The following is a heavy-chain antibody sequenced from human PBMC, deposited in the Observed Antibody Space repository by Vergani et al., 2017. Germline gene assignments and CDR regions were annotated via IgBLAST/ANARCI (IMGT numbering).Heavy chain of an antibody. V-gene: IGHV5-51*03. Sequence: EVQLVQSGAEVKTPGESLKISCKGSGYSFTSYWIGWVRQLPGKGLEWIGIIYPVDSDTSYRPSFQGQVPISADKSIRAAYLQWSRLKASHTAMYYGARPRPGTLSYYYMDVWGNGTTVTVAS. CDR3: ARPRPGTLSYYYMDV. CDR2: IYPVDSDT. J-gene: IGHJ6*03. CDR1: GYSFTSYW. D-gene: IGHD6-6*01.